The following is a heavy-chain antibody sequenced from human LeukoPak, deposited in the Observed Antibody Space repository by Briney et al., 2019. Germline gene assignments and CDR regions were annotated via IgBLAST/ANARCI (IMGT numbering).Heavy chain of an antibody. V-gene: IGHV4-34*01. CDR1: GGSFSGYY. CDR2: INHSGST. Sequence: SETLSLTCAVYGGSFSGYYWSWIRQPPGKGLEWIGKINHSGSTNYNPSLKSRVTISVDTSKNQFSLKLSSVTAADTAVYYCVRGGQKGKPNWFDPWGQGTLVTVSS. CDR3: VRGGQKGKPNWFDP. D-gene: IGHD1-14*01. J-gene: IGHJ5*02.